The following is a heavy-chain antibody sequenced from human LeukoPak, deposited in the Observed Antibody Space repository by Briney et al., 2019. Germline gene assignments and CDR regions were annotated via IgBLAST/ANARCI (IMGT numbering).Heavy chain of an antibody. CDR3: ARSWELLAAFDI. CDR1: GGTFSSYA. D-gene: IGHD1-26*01. J-gene: IGHJ3*02. V-gene: IGHV1-69*13. CDR2: NIPIFGTA. Sequence: GASVKVSCKASGGTFSSYAISWVRQAPGQGVEWMGGNIPIFGTANYAQKFQGRVTITADESTSTAYMELSSIRSEDTAVYYCARSWELLAAFDIWGQGTMVTVSS.